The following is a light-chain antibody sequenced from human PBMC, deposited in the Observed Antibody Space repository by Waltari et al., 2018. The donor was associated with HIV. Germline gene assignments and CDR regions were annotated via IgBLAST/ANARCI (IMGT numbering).Light chain of an antibody. Sequence: QSVLTQPPSVSGAPGQRVTISCTGSSSTIGAGYDVHWYQQLPGTAPKLLTYANTNRPSGVPDRFSGSKSGTSASLAITGLQADDEADYYCQSYDSSLGGSVFGGGTELTVL. CDR1: SSTIGAGYD. CDR3: QSYDSSLGGSV. CDR2: ANT. J-gene: IGLJ2*01. V-gene: IGLV1-40*01.